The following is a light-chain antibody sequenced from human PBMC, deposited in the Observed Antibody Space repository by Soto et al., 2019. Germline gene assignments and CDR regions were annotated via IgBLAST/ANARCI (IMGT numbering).Light chain of an antibody. V-gene: IGKV3-15*01. CDR3: LQYHNLWA. J-gene: IGKJ1*01. Sequence: ILMTQSPATVSVSPGESATLSCRASQNIYYNVAWYQQRSGQAPRLLIYRASTRAPGVSARFSGSGSGTEFTLTISSLQPEDFTVYSSLQYHNLWAFGQGTKVEI. CDR2: RAS. CDR1: QNIYYN.